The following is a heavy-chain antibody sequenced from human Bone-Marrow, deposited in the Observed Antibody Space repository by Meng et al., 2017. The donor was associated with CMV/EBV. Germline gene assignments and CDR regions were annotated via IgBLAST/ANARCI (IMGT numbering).Heavy chain of an antibody. Sequence: GESLKISCAASGFNFDRYPMHWVRQVPGKGLEWVSLISWDGDSTYYADSVVGRFTVSRDNSKNSLYLQMDSLRPEDTALYYCAKDRQSASSCLDHWGQGTLVTFPS. CDR3: AKDRQSASSCLDH. V-gene: IGHV3-43D*03. CDR1: GFNFDRYP. D-gene: IGHD6-13*01. CDR2: ISWDGDST. J-gene: IGHJ4*02.